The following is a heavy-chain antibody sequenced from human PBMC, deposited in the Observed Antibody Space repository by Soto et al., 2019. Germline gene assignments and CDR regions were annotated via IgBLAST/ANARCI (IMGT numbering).Heavy chain of an antibody. V-gene: IGHV1-46*03. Sequence: QVQLVQSGAEVKKPGASVKVSCKASGYTFTSYYMHWVPQAPGQGLEWMGIINPSGGNTSYAQKFLGRVSVTRDTSASTVYMELSSLRSEDTAVYYCARLFTGFDPWGQGTLVTVSS. CDR2: INPSGGNT. D-gene: IGHD3-10*01. CDR3: ARLFTGFDP. J-gene: IGHJ5*02. CDR1: GYTFTSYY.